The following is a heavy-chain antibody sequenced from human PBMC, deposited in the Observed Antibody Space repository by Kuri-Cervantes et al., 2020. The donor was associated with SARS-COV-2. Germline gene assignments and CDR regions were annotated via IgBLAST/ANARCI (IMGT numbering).Heavy chain of an antibody. CDR2: IYWDDDK. Sequence: SGPTLVKPTQTLTLTCTFSGLSLSTSGVGVGWIRQPPGKALEWLALIYWDDDKRYGPSLKSRLTITKDTSKNQVVLTMTNMDPVDTATYYCAHLLGYCSGGSCYYETSDYWGQGTLVTVSS. J-gene: IGHJ4*02. CDR3: AHLLGYCSGGSCYYETSDY. CDR1: GLSLSTSGVG. D-gene: IGHD2-15*01. V-gene: IGHV2-5*05.